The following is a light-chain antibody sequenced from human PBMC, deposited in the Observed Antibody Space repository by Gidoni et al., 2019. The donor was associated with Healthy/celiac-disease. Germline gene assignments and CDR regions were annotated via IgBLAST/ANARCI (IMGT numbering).Light chain of an antibody. J-gene: IGKJ4*01. V-gene: IGKV1-39*01. CDR3: QQSYSTPLT. CDR1: QSISSF. Sequence: DIQMTQSPSSLSASVGDRVTLTCRASQSISSFLNWYQQKPGKAPKLLIYAASSLQSGVPSRFSGSGSGTDFTLTISSLQPEDFATYYCQQSYSTPLTFGGXTKVEIK. CDR2: AAS.